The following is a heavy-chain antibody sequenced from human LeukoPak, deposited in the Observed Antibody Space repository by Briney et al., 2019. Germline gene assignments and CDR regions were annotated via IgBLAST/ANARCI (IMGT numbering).Heavy chain of an antibody. D-gene: IGHD6-13*01. V-gene: IGHV1-18*01. J-gene: IGHJ4*02. CDR1: GYTFTGYG. CDR2: ISAYNGNT. CDR3: ARGGSIAAAGTVDF. Sequence: ASVKVSCKASGYTFTGYGISWVRQAPGQGLEWMGWISAYNGNTNYAQKLQGRVTMTTDTSTSTAYMGLRSLRSDDTAVYYCARGGSIAAAGTVDFWGQGTLVNVSS.